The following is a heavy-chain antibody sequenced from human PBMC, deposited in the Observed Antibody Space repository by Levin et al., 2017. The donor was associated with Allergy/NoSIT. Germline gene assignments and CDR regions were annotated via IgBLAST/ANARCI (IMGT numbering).Heavy chain of an antibody. CDR1: GFTFSDYY. CDR3: ARGEYSYDYGMDV. J-gene: IGHJ6*02. Sequence: LSLTCAASGFTFSDYYMSWIRQAPGKGLEWVSYISSSGSFIYYADSVTGRFTISRDNAKNSLYLQMNSLRAEDTAVYYCARGEYSYDYGMDVWGQGTTVTVSS. V-gene: IGHV3-11*01. D-gene: IGHD5-18*01. CDR2: ISSSGSFI.